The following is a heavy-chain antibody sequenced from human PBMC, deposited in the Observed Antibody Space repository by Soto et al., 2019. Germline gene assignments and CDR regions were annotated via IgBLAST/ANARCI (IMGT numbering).Heavy chain of an antibody. CDR3: AREVGATLNWFDP. D-gene: IGHD1-26*01. V-gene: IGHV1-18*01. J-gene: IGHJ5*02. Sequence: QVQLVQSGAEMKKPGASVKVSCKASGYTFPSYGISWVRQAPGQVLEWMGWISAYNGNTHFAQKFQGRVTMTTDTSTTTAYMELRSLRSEDTAVYYCAREVGATLNWFDPWGQGTLVTVSS. CDR1: GYTFPSYG. CDR2: ISAYNGNT.